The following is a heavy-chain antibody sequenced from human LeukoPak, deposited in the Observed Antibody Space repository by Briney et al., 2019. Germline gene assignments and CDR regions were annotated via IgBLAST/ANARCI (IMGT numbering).Heavy chain of an antibody. CDR1: GFTFTSYA. V-gene: IGHV3-23*01. CDR3: AKGSSSAYLFDC. Sequence: GGSLRLSCAASGFTFTSYAMSWVRQAPGKGLEWVSAITGSGGSPYYADSVKGRFTISRDNSKNTPYLQMNSLRAEDTAVYYCAKGSSSAYLFDCWGQGALVTVSS. CDR2: ITGSGGSP. D-gene: IGHD3-22*01. J-gene: IGHJ4*02.